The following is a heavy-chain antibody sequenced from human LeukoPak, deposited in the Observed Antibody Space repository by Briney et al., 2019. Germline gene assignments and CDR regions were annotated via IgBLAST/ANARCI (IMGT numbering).Heavy chain of an antibody. J-gene: IGHJ4*02. D-gene: IGHD2-15*01. CDR1: GFTFRNYA. Sequence: GGSLRLSCAASGFTFRNYAMSWVRLAPGKGLEWVSAISHSGDSTYYADSVKGRFTISRDKSKNTLYLQMNRMRAEDTAVYYCAKCALGYCTGGSCRFDNWGQGTLVTVSS. V-gene: IGHV3-23*01. CDR3: AKCALGYCTGGSCRFDN. CDR2: ISHSGDST.